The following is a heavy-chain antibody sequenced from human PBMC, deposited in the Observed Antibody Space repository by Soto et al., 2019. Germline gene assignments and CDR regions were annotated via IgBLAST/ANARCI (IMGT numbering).Heavy chain of an antibody. V-gene: IGHV3-30-3*01. J-gene: IGHJ6*02. CDR1: GFTFSSYA. CDR3: ARDFTDYGMDV. Sequence: GGSLRLSCAASGFTFSSYAMHWVRQAPGKGLEWVAVISYDGSNKYYADSVKGRFTISRDNSKNTLYLQMNSLRAEDTAVYYCARDFTDYGMDVWGQGTTVTVSS. CDR2: ISYDGSNK. D-gene: IGHD4-4*01.